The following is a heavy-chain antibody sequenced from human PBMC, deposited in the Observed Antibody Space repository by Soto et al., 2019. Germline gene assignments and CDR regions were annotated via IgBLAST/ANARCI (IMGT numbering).Heavy chain of an antibody. J-gene: IGHJ5*02. D-gene: IGHD2-15*01. CDR3: ARVRSCSGGSCYPRFDP. CDR2: IYYSGST. V-gene: IGHV4-31*03. Sequence: QVQLQESGPGLVKPSQTLSLTCTVSGGSISSGGYYWSWIRQHPGKGLEWIGYIYYSGSTYYNPYLKSRVTTSVDTSKNQFSRKLSSVTAADTAVYYCARVRSCSGGSCYPRFDPWGQGTLVTVSS. CDR1: GGSISSGGYY.